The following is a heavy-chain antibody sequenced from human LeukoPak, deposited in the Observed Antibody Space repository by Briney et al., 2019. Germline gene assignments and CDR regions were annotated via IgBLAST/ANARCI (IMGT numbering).Heavy chain of an antibody. CDR1: GGSISSGTYY. CDR3: AACSSSRSLDY. Sequence: SETLSLTCTVSGGSISSGTYYWSWIRQPAGKGLEWIGRIYTSGSTNYNPSLKSRATISLDTSKNQFSLRLSSVTAADTAVYYCAACSSSRSLDYWGQGTLVTVSS. V-gene: IGHV4-61*02. D-gene: IGHD6-13*01. J-gene: IGHJ4*02. CDR2: IYTSGST.